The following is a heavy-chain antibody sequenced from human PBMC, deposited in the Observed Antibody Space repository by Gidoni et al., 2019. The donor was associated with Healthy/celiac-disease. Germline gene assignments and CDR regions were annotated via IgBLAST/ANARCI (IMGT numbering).Heavy chain of an antibody. D-gene: IGHD3-10*01. J-gene: IGHJ3*02. Sequence: QVQLQESGPGLVTPSQTLSLTCTVSGGSISSGSYYWSWIRQPAGKGLEWIGRIYTSGSPNYNPSLKSRVTISVDTSKNQFSLKLSSVTAADTAVYYCARGRLGELIGDAFDIWGQGTMVTVSS. CDR1: GGSISSGSYY. V-gene: IGHV4-61*02. CDR2: IYTSGSP. CDR3: ARGRLGELIGDAFDI.